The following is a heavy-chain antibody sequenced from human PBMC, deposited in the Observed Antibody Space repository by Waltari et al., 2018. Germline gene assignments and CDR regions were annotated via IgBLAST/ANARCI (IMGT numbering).Heavy chain of an antibody. Sequence: EVELLESGGGLVQPGGSLRLSCTTSGFTISGNAMGWVRQAPGKGLECVSVIGSDLNTHYADSVKGRFTISRDNSKNTLYLQMNSLRAEDTALYYCVKDIFRWAFDIWGQGTMVTVSS. J-gene: IGHJ3*02. D-gene: IGHD3-9*01. CDR1: GFTISGNA. V-gene: IGHV3-23*01. CDR3: VKDIFRWAFDI. CDR2: IGSDLNT.